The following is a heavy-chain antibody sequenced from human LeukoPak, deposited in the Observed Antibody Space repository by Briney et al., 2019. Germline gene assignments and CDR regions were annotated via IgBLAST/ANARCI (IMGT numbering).Heavy chain of an antibody. CDR3: ARTVPAAMMSWWFDP. CDR2: IYYSGST. D-gene: IGHD2-2*01. J-gene: IGHJ5*02. CDR1: GGSISSYY. Sequence: SETLSLTCTVSGGSISSYYWSWIRQPTGKGLEWIGYIYYSGSTNYNPSLKSRVTISVDTSKNQFSLKLSSVTAADTAVYYCARTVPAAMMSWWFDPWGQGTLVTVSS. V-gene: IGHV4-59*08.